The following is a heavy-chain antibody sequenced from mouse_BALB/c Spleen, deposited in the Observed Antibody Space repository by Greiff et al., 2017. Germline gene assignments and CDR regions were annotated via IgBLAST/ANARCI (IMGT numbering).Heavy chain of an antibody. CDR2: ISSGSSTI. CDR3: ARSTATWAMDY. Sequence: EVKLMESGGGLVQPGGSRKLSCAASGFTFSSFGMHWVRQAPEKGLEWVAYISSGSSTIYYADTVKGRFTISRDNPKNTLFLQMTSLRSEDTAMYYCARSTATWAMDYWGQGTSVTVSS. D-gene: IGHD1-2*01. V-gene: IGHV5-17*02. J-gene: IGHJ4*01. CDR1: GFTFSSFG.